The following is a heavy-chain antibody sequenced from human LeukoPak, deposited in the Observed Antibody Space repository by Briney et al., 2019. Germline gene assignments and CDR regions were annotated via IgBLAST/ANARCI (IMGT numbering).Heavy chain of an antibody. Sequence: ASVKVSCKVSGYTLTELSMHWVRQAPGKGLEWMGGFDPEDGETIYAQKFQGRVTMTEDTSTDTAYMELSSLRSEDTAVYYCARDWQWLVPGSLYYFDYWGQGTLVTVSS. D-gene: IGHD6-19*01. CDR1: GYTLTELS. CDR3: ARDWQWLVPGSLYYFDY. CDR2: FDPEDGET. V-gene: IGHV1-24*01. J-gene: IGHJ4*02.